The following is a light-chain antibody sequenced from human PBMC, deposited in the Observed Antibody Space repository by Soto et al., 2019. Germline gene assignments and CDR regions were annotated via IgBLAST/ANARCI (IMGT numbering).Light chain of an antibody. Sequence: DIQMTQSPSTLSASAGDRVTITCRASQSINNWLAWYQQKPGKAPKLLIYKVSNLESGVPSRFSGSGSGTEFTLTISSLQPDDFAVYYCQQYDSYSGTFGQGTKLEIK. CDR2: KVS. CDR1: QSINNW. J-gene: IGKJ2*01. CDR3: QQYDSYSGT. V-gene: IGKV1-5*03.